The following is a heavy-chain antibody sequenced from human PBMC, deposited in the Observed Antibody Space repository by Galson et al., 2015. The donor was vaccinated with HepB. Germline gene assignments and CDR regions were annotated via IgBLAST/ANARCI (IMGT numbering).Heavy chain of an antibody. Sequence: SLRLSCAASGFTFSSYGMHWVRQAPGKGLEWVAVISYDGSSKYYADSVKGRFTISRDNSKNTLYLQMSSLRAEDTAVYYCAKDWGGTVLFDYWGQGTLVTVSS. D-gene: IGHD4/OR15-4a*01. CDR3: AKDWGGTVLFDY. J-gene: IGHJ4*02. CDR2: ISYDGSSK. V-gene: IGHV3-30*18. CDR1: GFTFSSYG.